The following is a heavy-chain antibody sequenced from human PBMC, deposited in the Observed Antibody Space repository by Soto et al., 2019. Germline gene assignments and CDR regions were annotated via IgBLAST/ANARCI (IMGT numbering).Heavy chain of an antibody. D-gene: IGHD1-26*01. Sequence: ASVKVSCKASGYTFTSYTISWVRQAPGQGLEWMGRISPYNGNTNYAQKLQGRVTMTTDTSTSIAYMELRSLRSDDTAVYYCARVVGALGHWFDPWGQGTLVTV. CDR1: GYTFTSYT. J-gene: IGHJ5*02. CDR2: ISPYNGNT. CDR3: ARVVGALGHWFDP. V-gene: IGHV1-18*01.